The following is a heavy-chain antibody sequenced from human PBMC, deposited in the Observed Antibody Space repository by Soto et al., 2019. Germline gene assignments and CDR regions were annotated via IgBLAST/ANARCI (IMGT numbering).Heavy chain of an antibody. CDR1: GFTFSSYS. V-gene: IGHV3-48*01. CDR2: ISSSSTI. Sequence: GGSLRLSCAASGFTFSSYSMNWVRQAPGKGLEWVSYISSSSTIYYADSVKGRFTISRDNAKNSLYLQMNSLRAEDTAVYYCARVRTGTFGGVIVIDYYYYMDVWGKGTTVTVSS. J-gene: IGHJ6*03. D-gene: IGHD3-16*02. CDR3: ARVRTGTFGGVIVIDYYYYMDV.